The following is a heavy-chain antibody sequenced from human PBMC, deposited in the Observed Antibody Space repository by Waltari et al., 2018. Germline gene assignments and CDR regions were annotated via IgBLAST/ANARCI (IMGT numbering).Heavy chain of an antibody. CDR3: ARGGGYYDSSGLLDY. J-gene: IGHJ4*02. D-gene: IGHD3-22*01. Sequence: QVQLQESGPGLVKPSETLSLTCTVSGGSISSYYWSWIRQPPGKGLEWIGYIYYSGSTNYNPSRKSRVTISVDTSKNQFSLKLSSVTAADTAVYYCARGGGYYDSSGLLDYWGQGTLVTVSS. V-gene: IGHV4-59*01. CDR2: IYYSGST. CDR1: GGSISSYY.